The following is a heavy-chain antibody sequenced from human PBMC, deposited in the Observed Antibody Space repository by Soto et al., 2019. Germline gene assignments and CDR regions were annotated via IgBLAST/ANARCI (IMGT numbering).Heavy chain of an antibody. V-gene: IGHV1-46*01. J-gene: IGHJ5*02. Sequence: ASVKVSCKASGFSFSDYFMHWVRQAPGQGLEWMGIINPSGDSRNYAQKFHGRVTITRDTSTSTVYMDLSSLRYEDTAVYYCARDNSHNYGTPHASSCFHPSGQGTPVTVPS. CDR1: GFSFSDYF. D-gene: IGHD4-17*01. CDR2: INPSGDSR. CDR3: ARDNSHNYGTPHASSCFHP.